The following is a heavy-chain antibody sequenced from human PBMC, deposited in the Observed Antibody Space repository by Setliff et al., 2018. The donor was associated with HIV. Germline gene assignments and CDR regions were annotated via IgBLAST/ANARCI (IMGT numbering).Heavy chain of an antibody. CDR1: GGTFSSYA. CDR2: IIPILGIA. Sequence: SVKVSCKASGGTFSSYAISWVRQAPGQGLEWMGGIIPILGIANYAQKFQDRVTITADESTTTAYMGLSSLSSEDTDVSSCARVAWYYSFCSGLGDAFDIWGQGTMVTASS. D-gene: IGHD3-3*01. CDR3: ARVAWYYSFCSGLGDAFDI. J-gene: IGHJ3*02. V-gene: IGHV1-69*10.